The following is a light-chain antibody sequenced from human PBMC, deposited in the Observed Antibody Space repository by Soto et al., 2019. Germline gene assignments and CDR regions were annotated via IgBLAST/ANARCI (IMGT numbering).Light chain of an antibody. CDR2: DAS. Sequence: DIQMTQSPSTLSASVGERVTITCRASQSVSNWLAWYQQKPGKAPKLLIYDASSWAGGVPARFSGSGSGTEFILNISSLQPDDFATYYCQQYDSYSWTFDQGTKVDIK. CDR3: QQYDSYSWT. V-gene: IGKV1-5*01. J-gene: IGKJ1*01. CDR1: QSVSNW.